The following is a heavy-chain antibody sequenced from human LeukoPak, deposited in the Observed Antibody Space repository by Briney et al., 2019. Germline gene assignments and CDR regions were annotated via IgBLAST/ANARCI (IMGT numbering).Heavy chain of an antibody. V-gene: IGHV4-39*07. D-gene: IGHD3-9*01. CDR1: GGSISSSSYY. CDR2: IYYSGST. Sequence: SETLSLTCTVSGGSISSSSYYWGWIRQPPGKGLEWIGSIYYSGSTYYNPSLKSRVTISVDTSKNQFSLKLSSVTAADTAVYYCARIDILTGYYPDYWGQGTLVTVSS. CDR3: ARIDILTGYYPDY. J-gene: IGHJ4*02.